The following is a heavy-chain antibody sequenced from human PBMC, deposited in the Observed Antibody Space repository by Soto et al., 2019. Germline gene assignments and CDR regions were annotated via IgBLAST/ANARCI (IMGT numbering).Heavy chain of an antibody. Sequence: QVQLQQWGAGLLKPSETLSLTCAVYGGSFSGYYWSWIRQPPGKGLEWIGEINHSGSTNYNPSLKSRVTISVDTSKNQCSLKLSSVTAADTAVYYCARGGPNYYDSRGSAFDIWGQGTMVTVSS. V-gene: IGHV4-34*01. CDR1: GGSFSGYY. J-gene: IGHJ3*02. D-gene: IGHD3-22*01. CDR3: ARGGPNYYDSRGSAFDI. CDR2: INHSGST.